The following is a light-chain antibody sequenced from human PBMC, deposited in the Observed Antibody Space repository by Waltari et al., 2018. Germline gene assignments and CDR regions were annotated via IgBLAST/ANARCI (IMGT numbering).Light chain of an antibody. V-gene: IGLV2-14*03. J-gene: IGLJ2*01. CDR2: DVS. CDR1: RSDGGGYNY. CDR3: SSYTSSSPVV. Sequence: QSALTQPASVSGSPGQSITISCTGTRSDGGGYNYVSWYQQHPGKAPQPMIYDVSNRPAGVSNRFSGSRSGNTASLTISGLQAEDEADYYCSSYTSSSPVVFGGGTKLTVL.